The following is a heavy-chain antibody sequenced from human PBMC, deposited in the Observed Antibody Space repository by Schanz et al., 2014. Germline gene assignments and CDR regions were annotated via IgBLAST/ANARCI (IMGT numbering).Heavy chain of an antibody. CDR2: INPGSGST. D-gene: IGHD6-13*01. J-gene: IGHJ4*02. V-gene: IGHV1-46*03. CDR1: GYTFTSYY. CDR3: ARDGEAAAGCDY. Sequence: QVQLVQSGAEVKKPGASVKVSCKASGYTFTSYYMHWVRQAPGQGLEWMGIINPGSGSTSYAQKFQGRITMTRDTSTSTVYMELSSLRSEDTAVYYGARDGEAAAGCDYWGQGTLVTVSS.